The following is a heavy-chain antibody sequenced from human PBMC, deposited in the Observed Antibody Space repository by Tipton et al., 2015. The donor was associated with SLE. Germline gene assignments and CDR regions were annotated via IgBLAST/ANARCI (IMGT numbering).Heavy chain of an antibody. D-gene: IGHD3-3*01. Sequence: SLRLSCAASGFTFSDYYMSWIRQAPGKGLEWVSYISSSSSYTNYADSVKGRFTISRDNAKNSPYLQMNSLRAEDTAVYYCARPYTIFGVVTTWGQGTLVTVSS. CDR3: ARPYTIFGVVTT. CDR1: GFTFSDYY. CDR2: ISSSSSYT. J-gene: IGHJ5*02. V-gene: IGHV3-11*06.